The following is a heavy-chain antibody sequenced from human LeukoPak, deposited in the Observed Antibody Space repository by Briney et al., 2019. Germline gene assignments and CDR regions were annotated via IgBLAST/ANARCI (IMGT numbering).Heavy chain of an antibody. D-gene: IGHD2-21*02. V-gene: IGHV3-30*18. CDR2: ISYDGSNK. CDR1: GFTFSSYG. J-gene: IGHJ6*02. CDR3: AKGDPGYYSAMDV. Sequence: SLGLSCAASGFTFSSYGMHWVRHAPGKGLEWVADISYDGSNKYYADSVKGRFTISRDNYKNTLYLQMNSLRAEDTAVYYCAKGDPGYYSAMDVWGQGTTVTVSS.